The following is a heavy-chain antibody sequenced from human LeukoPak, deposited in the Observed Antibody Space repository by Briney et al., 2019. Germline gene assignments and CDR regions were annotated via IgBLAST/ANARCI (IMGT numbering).Heavy chain of an antibody. CDR1: GFTLSWNY. J-gene: IGHJ6*02. CDR2: IYRGGST. V-gene: IGHV3-66*02. D-gene: IGHD4-17*01. CDR3: ARDLPTATTGIIYNYSGMDV. Sequence: GGSLRLSCAASGFTLSWNYMNWVRQAPGKGLEGVSVIYRGGSTFYADSVKGRFTISRDNSKNTLSLQMNSLRVEDTGVYYCARDLPTATTGIIYNYSGMDVWGQGTTVTVSS.